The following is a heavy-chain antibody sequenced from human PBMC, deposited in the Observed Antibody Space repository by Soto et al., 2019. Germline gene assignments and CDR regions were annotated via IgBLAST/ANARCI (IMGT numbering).Heavy chain of an antibody. J-gene: IGHJ4*02. CDR1: GGSISSSSYY. Sequence: PSETLSLTCTVSGGSISSSSYYWGWIRQPPGKGLEWIGSIYYSGSTYYNPSLKSRVTISVDTSKNQFSLKLSSVTAADTAVYYCARGLKAKNFDYWGQGTLVTVSS. CDR3: ARGLKAKNFDY. CDR2: IYYSGST. V-gene: IGHV4-39*01. D-gene: IGHD3-16*01.